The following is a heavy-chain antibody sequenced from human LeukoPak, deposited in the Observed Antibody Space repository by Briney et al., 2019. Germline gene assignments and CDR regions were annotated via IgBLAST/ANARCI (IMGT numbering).Heavy chain of an antibody. Sequence: PGGSLRLSCAASGFTFSDYYMSWIRQAPGKGLEWVSYISSSGSTIYYADSVKGRFTISRDNAKNSLYLQMNSLRAEDTAVYYCARDNYDFWSGPSEHYCYYYYMDVWGKGTTVTVSS. CDR2: ISSSGSTI. J-gene: IGHJ6*03. D-gene: IGHD3-3*01. CDR3: ARDNYDFWSGPSEHYCYYYYMDV. V-gene: IGHV3-11*04. CDR1: GFTFSDYY.